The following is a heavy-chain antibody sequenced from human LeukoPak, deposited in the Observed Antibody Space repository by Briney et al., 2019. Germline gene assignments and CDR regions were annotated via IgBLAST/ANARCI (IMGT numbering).Heavy chain of an antibody. CDR2: IYHSGST. CDR1: GDSISSYY. V-gene: IGHV4-59*01. D-gene: IGHD6-13*01. Sequence: SETLSLTCTVSGDSISSYYWSWIRQPPGKGLGWIGYIYHSGSTNYNPSLKSRVTISADTSKDQFSLKLASVTAADTAVYYCATGYSSTWYYFDYWGQGTLATVSS. CDR3: ATGYSSTWYYFDY. J-gene: IGHJ4*02.